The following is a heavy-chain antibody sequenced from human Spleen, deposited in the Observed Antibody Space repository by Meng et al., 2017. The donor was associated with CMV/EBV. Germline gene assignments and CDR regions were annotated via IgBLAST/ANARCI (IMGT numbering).Heavy chain of an antibody. CDR3: VATRGAARPEGFDF. CDR2: ISPILGVA. D-gene: IGHD6-6*01. CDR1: GSIFNTYT. V-gene: IGHV1-69*02. J-gene: IGHJ3*01. Sequence: SVKVSCKTPGSIFNTYTLSWVRNAPGQGLEWMGRISPILGVAVYAQNYQGRVTITADKSTTTTYMEMSGLTSEDTAMFYCVATRGAARPEGFDFWGQGTMVTVSS.